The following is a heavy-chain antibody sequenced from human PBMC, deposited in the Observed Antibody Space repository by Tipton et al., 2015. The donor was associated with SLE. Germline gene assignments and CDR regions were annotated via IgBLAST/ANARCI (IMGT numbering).Heavy chain of an antibody. V-gene: IGHV4-39*07. CDR1: GGSISSSSYY. Sequence: TLSLTCTVSGGSISSSSYYWGWFRQPPGKGLGWIGSIYYSGSTYYNPSLKSRVTISVDTSKNQFSLKLSSVTAADTAVYYCGVSGWYSSWFDPWGQGTLVTVSS. D-gene: IGHD6-19*01. CDR3: GVSGWYSSWFDP. J-gene: IGHJ5*02. CDR2: IYYSGST.